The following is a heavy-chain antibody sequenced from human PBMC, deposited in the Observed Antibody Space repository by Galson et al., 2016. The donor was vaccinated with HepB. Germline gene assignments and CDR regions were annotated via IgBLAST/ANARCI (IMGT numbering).Heavy chain of an antibody. J-gene: IGHJ4*02. Sequence: SLRLSCAASGFTFSIYGMNWVRQAPGKGLEWVSSISSSSRYIFYADSVKGRFTISRDNAKNTLYLQMNSLRDEDTAVYYCARVIKGFTDYWGQGTLVTVSS. CDR1: GFTFSIYG. CDR2: ISSSSRYI. V-gene: IGHV3-21*01. D-gene: IGHD3-16*01. CDR3: ARVIKGFTDY.